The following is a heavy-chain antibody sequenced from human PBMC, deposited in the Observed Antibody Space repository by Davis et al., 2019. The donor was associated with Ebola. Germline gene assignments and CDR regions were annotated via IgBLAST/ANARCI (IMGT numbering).Heavy chain of an antibody. CDR3: ARLGRSSGWYRNWFDP. Sequence: PGGSLRLSCAASGFTFSNFHIHWVRQTPGKGLVWVARIDPDGTGTNYADSVKGRFTISRDNAKNTLSLQMNSLRDEDTAVYYCARLGRSSGWYRNWFDPWGQGTLVTVSS. V-gene: IGHV3-74*01. CDR2: IDPDGTGT. CDR1: GFTFSNFH. J-gene: IGHJ5*02. D-gene: IGHD6-19*01.